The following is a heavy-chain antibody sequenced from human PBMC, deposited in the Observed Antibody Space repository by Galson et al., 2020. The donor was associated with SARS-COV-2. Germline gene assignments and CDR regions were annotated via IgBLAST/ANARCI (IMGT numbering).Heavy chain of an antibody. CDR3: AKGGSGSYYGSCDY. V-gene: IGHV3-9*01. CDR2: ISWNSGSI. J-gene: IGHJ4*02. CDR1: GFTFDDYA. D-gene: IGHD3-10*01. Sequence: SLKISCAASGFTFDDYAMHWVRQAPGKGLEWVSGISWNSGSIGYADSVKGRFTISRDNAKNSLYLQMNSLRAEDTALYYCAKGGSGSYYGSCDYWGQGTLVTVSS.